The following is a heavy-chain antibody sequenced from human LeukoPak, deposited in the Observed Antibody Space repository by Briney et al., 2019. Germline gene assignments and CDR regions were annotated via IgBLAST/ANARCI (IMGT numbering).Heavy chain of an antibody. CDR3: AKGGSKVAAAITFDY. CDR2: ISGSGGST. J-gene: IGHJ4*02. V-gene: IGHV3-23*01. Sequence: PGGSMRLSCAASGFTFSSYAMSWVRQAPGKGLEWVSAISGSGGSTYYADSVKGRFTISRDNSKNTLYLQMNSLRAEDTAVYYCAKGGSKVAAAITFDYWGQGTLVTVSS. D-gene: IGHD6-13*01. CDR1: GFTFSSYA.